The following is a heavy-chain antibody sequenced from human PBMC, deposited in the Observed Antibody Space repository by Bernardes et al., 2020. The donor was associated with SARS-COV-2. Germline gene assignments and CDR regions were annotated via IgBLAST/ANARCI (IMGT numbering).Heavy chain of an antibody. CDR3: ARDQGSGYSRPFDY. CDR2: ISAYNGNT. CDR1: DYTFTSYG. D-gene: IGHD3-22*01. V-gene: IGHV1-18*04. J-gene: IGHJ4*02. Sequence: ASVKVSCKASDYTFTSYGISWVRQSPGQGLDWMGWISAYNGNTNYAQKLQGRVTMTTDTSTSTAYMELRSLRSDETAVYYCARDQGSGYSRPFDYWGQGTLVTVSS.